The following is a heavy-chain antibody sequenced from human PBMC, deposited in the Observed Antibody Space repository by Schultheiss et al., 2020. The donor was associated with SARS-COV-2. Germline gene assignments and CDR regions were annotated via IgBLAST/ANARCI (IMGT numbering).Heavy chain of an antibody. D-gene: IGHD3-16*01. CDR2: ISGSGGST. Sequence: GGSLRLSCAASGFTFSSYAMSWVRQAPGKGLEWVSAISGSGGSTYYADSVKGRFTISRDNAKNSLYLQINSLRAEDTAVYYCASSYDYVWGVPNWFDPWGHGTLVTVSS. CDR1: GFTFSSYA. J-gene: IGHJ5*02. V-gene: IGHV3-23*01. CDR3: ASSYDYVWGVPNWFDP.